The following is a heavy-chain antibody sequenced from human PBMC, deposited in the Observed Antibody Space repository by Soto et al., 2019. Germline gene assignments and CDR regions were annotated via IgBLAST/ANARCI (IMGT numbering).Heavy chain of an antibody. J-gene: IGHJ5*02. V-gene: IGHV3-49*03. CDR1: GFTFGDYA. CDR2: IRSKAYGGTT. Sequence: GGSLRLSCTASGFTFGDYAMSWFRQAPGKGLEWVGFIRSKAYGGTTEYAASVKGRFTISRDDSKSIAYLQMNSLKTEDTAVYYCTRDRRYGALSDLEWLLGGFDPWGQGTLVTVSS. CDR3: TRDRRYGALSDLEWLLGGFDP. D-gene: IGHD3-3*01.